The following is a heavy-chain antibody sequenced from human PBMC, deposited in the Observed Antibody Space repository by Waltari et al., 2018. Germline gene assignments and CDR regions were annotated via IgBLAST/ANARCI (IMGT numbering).Heavy chain of an antibody. CDR2: ISSSSSTI. CDR3: ARTYYDSSGYNGNPNWFDP. J-gene: IGHJ5*02. V-gene: IGHV3-48*04. D-gene: IGHD3-22*01. Sequence: EVQLVESGGGLVQPGGSLRLSCAASGFTFSSYSMNWVRQAPGKGLEWVSYISSSSSTIYYEDSVKGRVNISRDNAKNSRYLQMNSLRAEDKAVYYCARTYYDSSGYNGNPNWFDPWGQGTLVTVSS. CDR1: GFTFSSYS.